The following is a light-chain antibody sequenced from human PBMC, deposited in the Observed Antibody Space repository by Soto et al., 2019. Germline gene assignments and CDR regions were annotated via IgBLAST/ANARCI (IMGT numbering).Light chain of an antibody. CDR1: QSVSSN. J-gene: IGKJ2*01. Sequence: EIVMTQSPATLSVSPGERATLSCRASQSVSSNLAWYQQKPGQAPRLLIYGASTRATGIPARFSGSGSGTEFPLHIRSLASGDFAVYYCQEYNNWAYTFGQGTKLEIK. CDR2: GAS. V-gene: IGKV3-15*01. CDR3: QEYNNWAYT.